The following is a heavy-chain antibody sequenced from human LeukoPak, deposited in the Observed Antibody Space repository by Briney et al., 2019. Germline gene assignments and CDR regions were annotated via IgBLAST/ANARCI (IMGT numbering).Heavy chain of an antibody. V-gene: IGHV4-34*01. CDR3: ARHGTEWELTTGFDP. CDR2: INHSGST. Sequence: SETLSLTCAVYGGSFSGYYWSWIRQPPGKGLEWIGEINHSGSTYYNPSLKSRVTISVDTSKNQFSLKLSSVTAADTAVYYCARHGTEWELTTGFDPWGQGTLVTVSS. J-gene: IGHJ5*02. D-gene: IGHD1-26*01. CDR1: GGSFSGYY.